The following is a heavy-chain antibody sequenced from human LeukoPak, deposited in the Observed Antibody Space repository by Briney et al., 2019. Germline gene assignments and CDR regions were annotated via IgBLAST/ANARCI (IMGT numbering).Heavy chain of an antibody. CDR2: ISAYNGNT. J-gene: IGHJ4*02. CDR1: GYTFTSYG. CDR3: APSGVIEYSSSSVDY. D-gene: IGHD6-6*01. Sequence: ASVKVSCKASGYTFTSYGISWVRQAPGQGLEWMGWISAYNGNTNYAQKLQGRVTMTTDTSTSTAYMELRSLRSDDTAVYYCAPSGVIEYSSSSVDYWGQGTLVTVSS. V-gene: IGHV1-18*01.